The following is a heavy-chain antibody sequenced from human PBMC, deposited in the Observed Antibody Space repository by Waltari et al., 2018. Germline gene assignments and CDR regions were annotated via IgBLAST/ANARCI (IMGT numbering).Heavy chain of an antibody. Sequence: QLQLQESGPGLVKPSETLSLTCTVSGGSISSSSYYWGWIRQPPGKGLEWVGSIYYSGGTDYIPPLKSRVTISVDTSKNQFSLKLSSVTAADTAVYYCARIRPVTTAQGSYYYYGMDVWGQGTTVTVSS. V-gene: IGHV4-39*07. D-gene: IGHD4-17*01. CDR2: IYYSGGT. CDR3: ARIRPVTTAQGSYYYYGMDV. J-gene: IGHJ6*02. CDR1: GGSISSSSYY.